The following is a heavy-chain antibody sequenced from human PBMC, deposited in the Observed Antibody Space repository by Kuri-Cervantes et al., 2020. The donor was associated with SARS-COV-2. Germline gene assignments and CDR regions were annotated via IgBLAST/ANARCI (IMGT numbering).Heavy chain of an antibody. V-gene: IGHV3-23*01. D-gene: IGHD3-22*01. CDR3: AKDFGTYYDSSGYLKY. J-gene: IGHJ1*01. CDR2: ISGSGGST. CDR1: GFTFSSYA. Sequence: GESLKISCAASGFTFSSYAMSRVRQAPGKGLEWVSAISGSGGSTYYADSVEGRFTISRDNSKNTLYLQMNSLRAEDTAVYYCAKDFGTYYDSSGYLKYWGQGTLVTVSS.